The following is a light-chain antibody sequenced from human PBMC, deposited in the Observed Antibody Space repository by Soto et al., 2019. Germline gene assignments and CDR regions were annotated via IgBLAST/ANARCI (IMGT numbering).Light chain of an antibody. V-gene: IGLV4-69*01. Sequence: QSVLTQSPSASASLGASVKLTCPLSSGHSSYAIAWHQQQPEKGPRYLMKLNSDGSHSKGDGIPDRFSGSSSGAERYLTVSSLQSEDEADYYCQTWGTGIWVFGGGTKLTVL. CDR2: LNSDGSH. CDR1: SGHSSYA. J-gene: IGLJ3*02. CDR3: QTWGTGIWV.